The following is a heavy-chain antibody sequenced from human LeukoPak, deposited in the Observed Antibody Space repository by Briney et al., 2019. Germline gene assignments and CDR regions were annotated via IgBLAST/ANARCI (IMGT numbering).Heavy chain of an antibody. CDR3: VREWAGGLAAAGTRIEGSY. J-gene: IGHJ4*02. D-gene: IGHD6-13*01. CDR2: IKQNGSQE. V-gene: IGHV3-7*01. CDR1: EFSASNYW. Sequence: GGSLRLSCVVSEFSASNYWMSWVRQAPGKGLEWVANIKQNGSQENYVDSVKGRFTISRDNAKNSVYLQMNGLLVEDTAVYYCVREWAGGLAAAGTRIEGSYWGQGTRVIVSS.